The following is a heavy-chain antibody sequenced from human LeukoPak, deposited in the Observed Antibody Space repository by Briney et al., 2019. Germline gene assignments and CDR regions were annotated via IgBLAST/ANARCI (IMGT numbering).Heavy chain of an antibody. V-gene: IGHV4-4*09. Sequence: SETLSLTCTVSGVSMSAYQWSWVRQSPEKGLEWIGCINTKGETSYNPSLKSRVTTSVDTSKSQFSLRLTSVTAADTAVYYCATSDDAKIAPFDHWGQGAPVTVSS. CDR2: INTKGET. CDR3: ATSDDAKIAPFDH. CDR1: GVSMSAYQ. D-gene: IGHD2-21*01. J-gene: IGHJ4*02.